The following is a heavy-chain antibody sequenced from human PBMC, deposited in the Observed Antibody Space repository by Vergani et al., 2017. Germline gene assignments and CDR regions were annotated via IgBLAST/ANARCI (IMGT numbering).Heavy chain of an antibody. CDR1: GFTFNQYG. Sequence: QVQLVESGGGVVQPGRSLRLSCAASGFTFNQYGMHWVRQAPGKGLEWVAVTWYDGNNKQYADSVKGRFTISRDNSKSTMYLQMNSLRDEDTGVYYCARGEGYCIRTSCYFDYWGHGTLVTVSS. J-gene: IGHJ4*01. D-gene: IGHD2-2*01. CDR2: TWYDGNNK. CDR3: ARGEGYCIRTSCYFDY. V-gene: IGHV3-33*01.